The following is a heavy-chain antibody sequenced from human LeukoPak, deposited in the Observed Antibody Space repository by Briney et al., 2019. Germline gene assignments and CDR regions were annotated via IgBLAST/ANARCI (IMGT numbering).Heavy chain of an antibody. Sequence: ASVKVSCKASGYTFTGYYMHWVRQAPGQGLEWMGWINPNSGGTNYAQKFQGRVTMTRDTSISPAYMELSRHRSDDSAVYYCARSSKPDYWGQGTLVTVSS. CDR3: ARSSKPDY. J-gene: IGHJ4*02. CDR2: INPNSGGT. V-gene: IGHV1-2*02. CDR1: GYTFTGYY. D-gene: IGHD2-2*01.